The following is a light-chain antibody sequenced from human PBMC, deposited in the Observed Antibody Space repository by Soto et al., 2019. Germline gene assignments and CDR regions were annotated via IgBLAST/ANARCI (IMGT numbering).Light chain of an antibody. CDR3: QHYGGSSYT. J-gene: IGKJ2*01. V-gene: IGKV3-20*01. CDR2: AIS. CDR1: QTISSNY. Sequence: EIVLTQSPGTLSLSPGERAALSCRASQTISSNYFAWYQQKPGQPPRLLIYAISSRAPDIPDRFSGGGSGIDFTLTISSLEPEDFAVYYCQHYGGSSYTYGQGTKVEIK.